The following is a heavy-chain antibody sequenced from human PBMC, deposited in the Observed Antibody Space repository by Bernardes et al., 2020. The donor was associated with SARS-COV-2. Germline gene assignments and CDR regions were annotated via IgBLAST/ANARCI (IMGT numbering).Heavy chain of an antibody. V-gene: IGHV1-2*02. D-gene: IGHD3-10*02. CDR1: GYPFTGYY. Sequence: ASVKVSCKASGYPFTGYYIHWVRQAPGQGLEWMGWINPKIGGTNYAQRFQGRVTMTRDTSISTAYMELSRLRPDDTAVYYCALLPTNNVRYGMDVWGRATTVTVSS. CDR3: ALLPTNNVRYGMDV. J-gene: IGHJ6*02. CDR2: INPKIGGT.